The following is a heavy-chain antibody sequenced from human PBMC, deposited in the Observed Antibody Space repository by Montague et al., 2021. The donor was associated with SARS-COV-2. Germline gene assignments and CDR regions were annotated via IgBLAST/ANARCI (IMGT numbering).Heavy chain of an antibody. CDR1: GGSISSYH. J-gene: IGHJ4*02. CDR3: ARGREYSSSAGFDY. D-gene: IGHD6-6*01. V-gene: IGHV4-59*01. CDR2: IYYSGST. Sequence: SETLSLTCTVSGGSISSYHWSWIRQPPGKGLEWIGYIYYSGSTNXNPSLKSRVTISVDTSKNQFSLKLSSVTAADTAVYYCARGREYSSSAGFDYWGQGTRVTVSS.